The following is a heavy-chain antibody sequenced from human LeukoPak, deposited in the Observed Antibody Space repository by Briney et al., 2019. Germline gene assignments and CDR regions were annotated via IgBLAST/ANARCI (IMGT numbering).Heavy chain of an antibody. D-gene: IGHD3-10*01. CDR2: IYTSGST. CDR1: GGSIGSSSYY. CDR3: ARDERYYYGSGSYWVY. J-gene: IGHJ4*02. Sequence: SETLSLTCTVSGGSIGSSSYYWSWIRQPAGKGLEWIGRIYTSGSTNYNPSLKSRVTMSVDTSKNQSSQKLSSVTAADTAVYYCARDERYYYGSGSYWVYWGQGTLVTVSS. V-gene: IGHV4-61*02.